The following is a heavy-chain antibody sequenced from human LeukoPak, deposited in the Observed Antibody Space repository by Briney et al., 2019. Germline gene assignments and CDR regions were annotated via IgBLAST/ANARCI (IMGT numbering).Heavy chain of an antibody. J-gene: IGHJ6*03. Sequence: PSETLSLTCTVSGGSISSSSYYWGWIRQPPGTGLEWIGSIYYSGRTYYNPSLKSRVTISVDTSKNQFSLKLRSVTAADTAVYYCARGPWSYYYYYYYMDVWGKGTTVTISS. CDR2: IYYSGRT. V-gene: IGHV4-39*07. CDR1: GGSISSSSYY. CDR3: ARGPWSYYYYYYYMDV.